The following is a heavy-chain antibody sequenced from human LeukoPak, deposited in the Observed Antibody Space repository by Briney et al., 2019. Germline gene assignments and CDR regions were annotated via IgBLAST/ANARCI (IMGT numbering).Heavy chain of an antibody. V-gene: IGHV3-7*01. CDR2: INQDGSEK. CDR3: ARVVYAYALDV. CDR1: GFTLSRHW. D-gene: IGHD3-16*01. Sequence: GGSLRLSCAASGFTLSRHWMTWVRQAPGKGLEWVANINQDGSEKYFVDSVKGRFTVSRDNAKNSLYLQMNSLRAEDTAVYYCARVVYAYALDVWGKGTTVTVSS. J-gene: IGHJ6*04.